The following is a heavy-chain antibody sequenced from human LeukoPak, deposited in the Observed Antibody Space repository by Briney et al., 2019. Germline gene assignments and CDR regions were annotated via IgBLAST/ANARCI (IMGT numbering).Heavy chain of an antibody. CDR2: IYYSGST. J-gene: IGHJ4*02. CDR1: GGSISSYY. V-gene: IGHV4-59*12. D-gene: IGHD6-19*01. Sequence: NASETLSLTCTVSGGSISSYYWSWIRQPPGKGLVWIGYIYYSGSTNYNPSLKSRVTISVDTSKNQFSLKLSSVTAADTAVYYCARQIRFLYSSGWLHRRHYFDYWGQGTLVTVSS. CDR3: ARQIRFLYSSGWLHRRHYFDY.